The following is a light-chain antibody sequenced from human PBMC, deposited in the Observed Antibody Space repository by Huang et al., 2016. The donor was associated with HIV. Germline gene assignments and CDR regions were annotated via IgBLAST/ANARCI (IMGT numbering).Light chain of an antibody. V-gene: IGKV3-15*01. CDR3: LQYNTWPKT. CDR2: AAS. Sequence: ETEMTQFPATRSVSPGESATLSCRASQSVSTNLAWYQQKPGQAPRLLIYAASTRAPGVPGRFGGSGSGTGFTLTISSLQSEDFAIYYCLQYNTWPKTFGQGTRVDFK. J-gene: IGKJ1*01. CDR1: QSVSTN.